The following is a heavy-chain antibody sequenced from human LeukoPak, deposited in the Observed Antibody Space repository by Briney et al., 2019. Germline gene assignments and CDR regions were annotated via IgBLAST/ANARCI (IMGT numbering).Heavy chain of an antibody. V-gene: IGHV3-48*01. CDR2: ITRSSTTI. D-gene: IGHD1-1*01. J-gene: IGHJ4*02. CDR3: ARDVQLERRMEFLCYFDY. CDR1: GFNFSTYS. Sequence: GGSLRLSCAASGFNFSTYSMNWVRQAPGKGLEWVSYITRSSTTIYYADSVKGRFTISRDNPKNTLYLQMNSLRAEDTAVYYCARDVQLERRMEFLCYFDYWGQGTLVTVSS.